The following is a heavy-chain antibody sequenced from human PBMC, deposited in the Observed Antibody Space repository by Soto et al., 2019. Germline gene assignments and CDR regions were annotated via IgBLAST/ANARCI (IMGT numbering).Heavy chain of an antibody. D-gene: IGHD3-10*01. V-gene: IGHV6-1*01. CDR1: GDSVSSNIVT. Sequence: PSQTLSLTCAISGDSVSSNIVTWDWIRQSPSRGLEWLGRTYYRSQWFNDYAVSVKSRMTINADTSKNQFSLKLTSVTAEDTALYFCASSSFLRSGDLFHGLDVWGQGTTVTVSS. CDR2: TYYRSQWFN. CDR3: ASSSFLRSGDLFHGLDV. J-gene: IGHJ6*02.